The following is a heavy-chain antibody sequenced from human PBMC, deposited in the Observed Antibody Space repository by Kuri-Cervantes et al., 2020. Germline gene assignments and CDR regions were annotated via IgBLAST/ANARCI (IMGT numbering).Heavy chain of an antibody. CDR2: ISYDGSNK. J-gene: IGHJ4*02. CDR1: GFTFSSYA. Sequence: GESLKISCAASGFTFSSYAMHWVRQAPGKGLEWVAVISYDGSNKYYADSVKGRFTISRDNAKNSLYLQLNSLRAEDSAVYYCAGDGGHGIFDNWGQGSLVTVSS. D-gene: IGHD3-16*01. V-gene: IGHV3-30-3*01. CDR3: AGDGGHGIFDN.